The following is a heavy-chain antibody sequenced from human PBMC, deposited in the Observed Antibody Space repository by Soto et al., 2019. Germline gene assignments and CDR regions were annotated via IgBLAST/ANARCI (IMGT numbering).Heavy chain of an antibody. V-gene: IGHV5-51*01. D-gene: IGHD6-13*01. J-gene: IGHJ6*02. CDR3: ARCIAAAGPRDYYYYGMDV. Sequence: PGESLKISCKGSGYSFTSYWIGWVRQMPGKGLEWMGIIYPGDSDTRYSPSFQGQVTISADKSISTAYLQWSSLKASDTAMYYCARCIAAAGPRDYYYYGMDVWGQGTTVTVSS. CDR2: IYPGDSDT. CDR1: GYSFTSYW.